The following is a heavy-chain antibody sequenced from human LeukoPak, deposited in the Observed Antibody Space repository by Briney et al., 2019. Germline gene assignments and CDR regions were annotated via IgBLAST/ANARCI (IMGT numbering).Heavy chain of an antibody. D-gene: IGHD2-2*01. J-gene: IGHJ4*02. Sequence: SVKVSCKASGGTFSSYAISWVRQAPGQGLEWMGGIIPIFGTANYAQKFQGRVTITADESTSTAYMELSSLRSEDTAVYYCARDKRYCSSTSCSYYFDYWGRGTLVTVSS. CDR2: IIPIFGTA. CDR1: GGTFSSYA. V-gene: IGHV1-69*01. CDR3: ARDKRYCSSTSCSYYFDY.